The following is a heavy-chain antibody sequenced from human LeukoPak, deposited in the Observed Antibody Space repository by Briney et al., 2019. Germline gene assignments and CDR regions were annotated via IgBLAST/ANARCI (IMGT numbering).Heavy chain of an antibody. CDR2: IYTDNGDA. V-gene: IGHV1-2*06. D-gene: IGHD3-10*01. J-gene: IGHJ5*02. Sequence: ASLRVSSTASGYLLTGYHLRWVRHTPGQGLQRVGQIYTDNGDAKYAPKFQGRVTMTRDTTISTAYMELYRLASDDTAVYFSAALGSTMGARTDPRGHGAPVTVSS. CDR3: AALGSTMGARTDP. CDR1: GYLLTGYH.